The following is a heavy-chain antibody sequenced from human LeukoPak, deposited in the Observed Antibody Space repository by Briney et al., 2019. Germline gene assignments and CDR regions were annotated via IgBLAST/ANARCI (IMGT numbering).Heavy chain of an antibody. D-gene: IGHD2-15*01. V-gene: IGHV3-30-3*01. CDR1: AFTFSSYA. Sequence: GRSLRLSCAASAFTFSSYAMHWVRQAPGKGLEWGAVISYDGSNKYYADSVKGRFTISRDNSKNTLYLQMNSLRAEDTAVYYCARAPPSAKGLYDYWGQGTLVTVSS. CDR3: ARAPPSAKGLYDY. CDR2: ISYDGSNK. J-gene: IGHJ4*02.